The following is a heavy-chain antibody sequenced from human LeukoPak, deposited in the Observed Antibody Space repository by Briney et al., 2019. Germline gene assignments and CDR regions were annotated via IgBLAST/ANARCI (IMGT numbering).Heavy chain of an antibody. CDR1: GFTFSSYA. J-gene: IGHJ6*03. CDR3: ARGEELRYGGSYYYYYYMDV. V-gene: IGHV3-64*01. CDR2: ISSNGGST. Sequence: PGGSLRLSCAASGFTFSSYAMHWVRQAPGKGLEYVSAISSNGGSTYYANSVKGRFTISRDNSKNTLYLQMGSLRAEDMAVYYCARGEELRYGGSYYYYYYMDVWGKGTTVTISS. D-gene: IGHD1-26*01.